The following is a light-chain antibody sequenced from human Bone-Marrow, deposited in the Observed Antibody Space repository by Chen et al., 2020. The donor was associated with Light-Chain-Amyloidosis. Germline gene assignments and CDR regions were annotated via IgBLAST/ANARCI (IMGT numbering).Light chain of an antibody. J-gene: IGKJ4*01. Sequence: ETVLTQSPVILSLSPGEGAKLSCSASETTSSNYLTWYQQKFGQAPRLLIYGSSGRATGIPDRFTGSGSGTDFTLTINRLEPEDFAMYYCQQYGTSPLTFGGGTKVEIK. CDR3: QQYGTSPLT. V-gene: IGKV3-20*01. CDR2: GSS. CDR1: ETTSSNY.